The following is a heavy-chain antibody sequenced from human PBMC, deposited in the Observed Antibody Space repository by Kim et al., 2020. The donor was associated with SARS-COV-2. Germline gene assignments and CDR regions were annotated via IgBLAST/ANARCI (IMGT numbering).Heavy chain of an antibody. J-gene: IGHJ6*02. Sequence: GRFTISRDNSKNTLYLQMNSLRAEDTAVYYCARGGYSGYDYDYYYYGMDVWGQGTTVTVSS. D-gene: IGHD5-12*01. CDR3: ARGGYSGYDYDYYYYGMDV. V-gene: IGHV3-30*07.